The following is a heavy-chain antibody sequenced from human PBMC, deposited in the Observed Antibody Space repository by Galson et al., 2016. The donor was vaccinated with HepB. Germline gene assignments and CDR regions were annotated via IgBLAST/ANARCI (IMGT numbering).Heavy chain of an antibody. CDR2: IWFDGNNK. CDR1: GFTFSSYG. D-gene: IGHD3-10*01. V-gene: IGHV3-33*01. CDR3: VRGEGSGSPSVFDC. Sequence: SLRLSCAASGFTFSSYGMHWVRQAPGKGLEWVAIIWFDGNNKYYADSVKGRFTISRDNSKNTLYLQMNSLRAEDTAVYYCVRGEGSGSPSVFDCWGQGTLVTVSS. J-gene: IGHJ4*02.